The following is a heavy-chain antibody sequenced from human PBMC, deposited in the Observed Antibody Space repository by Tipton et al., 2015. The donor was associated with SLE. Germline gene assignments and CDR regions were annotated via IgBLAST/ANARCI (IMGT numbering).Heavy chain of an antibody. CDR1: GYTFSSYY. CDR3: ARRGLYYDIDY. D-gene: IGHD1-26*01. J-gene: IGHJ4*02. V-gene: IGHV1-46*01. CDR2: INPSGGST. Sequence: QSGPEVKKPGASVKVSCKASGYTFSSYYMHWVRQAAGQRLEWMGLINPSGGSTNPALKFQSRITMSRDTSTSTFYMELDSLTSDDTAVYYCARRGLYYDIDYWGQGTLVTVSS.